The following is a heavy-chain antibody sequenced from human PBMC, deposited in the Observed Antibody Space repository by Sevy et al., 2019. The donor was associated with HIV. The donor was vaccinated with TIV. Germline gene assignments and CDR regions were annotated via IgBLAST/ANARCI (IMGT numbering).Heavy chain of an antibody. CDR1: GFTCSNDN. CDR3: ARDLLVGSTYVFDI. V-gene: IGHV3-21*01. J-gene: IGHJ3*02. D-gene: IGHD1-26*01. CDR2: ISSSSADI. Sequence: GESLKISCAASGFTCSNDNMNWVRQAPGEGLKWVSSISSSSADIYYTDSVKGRFTVSRDNSRKSLFLQMNGLSAEDTALYYCARDLLVGSTYVFDIWGRGTMVTVSS.